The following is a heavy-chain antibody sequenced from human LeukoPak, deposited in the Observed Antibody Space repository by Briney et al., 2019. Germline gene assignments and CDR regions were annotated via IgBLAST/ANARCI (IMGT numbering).Heavy chain of an antibody. CDR2: ISWNSGSI. Sequence: PGGSLRLSCAASGFTFSSYWMHWVRQAPGKGREGVSGISWNSGSIGYAASVKGQFTISRDNAKNSLYLQLTSLRAEDTALYYCAKDMGGFLLWENAFDIWGQGTMVTVSS. D-gene: IGHD3-10*01. CDR3: AKDMGGFLLWENAFDI. J-gene: IGHJ3*02. CDR1: GFTFSSYW. V-gene: IGHV3-9*01.